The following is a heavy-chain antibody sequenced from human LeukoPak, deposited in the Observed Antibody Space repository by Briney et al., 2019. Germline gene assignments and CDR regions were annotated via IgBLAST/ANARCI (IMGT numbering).Heavy chain of an antibody. CDR1: GSDLSTYS. J-gene: IGHJ4*02. V-gene: IGHV3-21*01. Sequence: GGSLRLSCVASGSDLSTYSMNWVRQAPGKGLEWVSSISSTGSFIYYRDSVKGRFTISRDNAKNSLYLQMNSLRAEDTAVYYCAREGFDWLSPYYFDYWGQGTLVTVSS. CDR3: AREGFDWLSPYYFDY. CDR2: ISSTGSFI. D-gene: IGHD3-9*01.